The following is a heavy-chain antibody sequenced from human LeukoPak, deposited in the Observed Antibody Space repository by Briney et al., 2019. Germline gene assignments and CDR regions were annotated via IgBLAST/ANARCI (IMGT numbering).Heavy chain of an antibody. CDR3: ARERGRGYSYGVRNWFDP. Sequence: PSETLSLTCAVYGGSFSGYYWSWIRQPPGKGLEWIGEINHSGSTNYNPSLKSRVTISVDTSKNQFSLKLSSVTTADTAVYYCARERGRGYSYGVRNWFDPWGQGTLVTVSS. V-gene: IGHV4-34*01. CDR2: INHSGST. J-gene: IGHJ5*02. D-gene: IGHD5-18*01. CDR1: GGSFSGYY.